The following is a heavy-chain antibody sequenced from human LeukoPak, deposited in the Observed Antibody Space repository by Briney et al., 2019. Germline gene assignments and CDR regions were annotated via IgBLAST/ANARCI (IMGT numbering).Heavy chain of an antibody. D-gene: IGHD6-19*01. Sequence: GASVKVSCKASGYTFTSYDINRVRQATGQWLEWMGWMNPNSGNTGYAQKFQGRVTMTRNTSISTAYMELSSLRSEDTAVYYCARGRLVYSSGWYSTWGQGTLVTVSS. CDR1: GYTFTSYD. J-gene: IGHJ5*02. CDR3: ARGRLVYSSGWYST. CDR2: MNPNSGNT. V-gene: IGHV1-8*01.